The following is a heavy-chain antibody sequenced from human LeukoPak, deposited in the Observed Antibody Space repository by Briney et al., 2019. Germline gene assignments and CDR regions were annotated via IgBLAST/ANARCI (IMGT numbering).Heavy chain of an antibody. CDR2: IYHSGST. V-gene: IGHV4-30-2*01. CDR1: GDSISSGGYS. Sequence: ASQTLSLTCAVSGDSISSGGYSWSWIRQPPGKGLEWIGYIYHSGSTYYNPSLKSRVTISVDRSKNQFSLKLSSVTAADTAVYYCARGYCSSTSCYIFDYWGQGTLVTVSS. J-gene: IGHJ4*02. CDR3: ARGYCSSTSCYIFDY. D-gene: IGHD2-2*01.